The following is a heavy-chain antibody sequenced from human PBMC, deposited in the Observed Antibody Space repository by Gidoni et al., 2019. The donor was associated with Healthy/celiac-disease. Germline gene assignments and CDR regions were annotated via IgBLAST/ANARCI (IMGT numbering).Heavy chain of an antibody. CDR2: ISGSGGST. D-gene: IGHD1-1*01. CDR3: AKDRRGTGTTIPLGF. Sequence: EVKLLESGGGLVQPGGSLRLSCAASGFTFSSYAMSRVRQAPGKGLEWVSAISGSGGSTYYADSVKGRFTISRDNSKNTLYLQMNSLRAEDTAVYYCAKDRRGTGTTIPLGFGGQGTLVTVSS. V-gene: IGHV3-23*01. J-gene: IGHJ4*02. CDR1: GFTFSSYA.